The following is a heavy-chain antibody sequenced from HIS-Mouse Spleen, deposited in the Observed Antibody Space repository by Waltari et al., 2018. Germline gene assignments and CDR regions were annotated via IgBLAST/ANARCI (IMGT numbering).Heavy chain of an antibody. CDR2: DNPSSGGT. CDR3: ARVGYSGSYYYGMDV. CDR1: GYTFTGYY. D-gene: IGHD1-26*01. V-gene: IGHV1-2*02. Sequence: QVQLVQSGAEVKKPGASVKVSCKASGYTFTGYYMHWVRQAPGQGLEWMGWDNPSSGGTNYAQKFQGRVTMTRDTSISTAYMELSRLRSDDTAVYYCARVGYSGSYYYGMDVWGQGTTVTVSS. J-gene: IGHJ6*02.